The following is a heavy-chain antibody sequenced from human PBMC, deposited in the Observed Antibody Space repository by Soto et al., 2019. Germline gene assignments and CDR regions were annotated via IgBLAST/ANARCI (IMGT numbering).Heavy chain of an antibody. V-gene: IGHV3-53*01. CDR1: GFAVSNTY. Sequence: EVHLVESGGGLIQPGGSLTLSCAASGFAVSNTYMSWVRQAPGRGLEWVSFIYSDGTTCYADSVKGRFTISRDTSKNTLSLQMNSLRAEDTAVYYCERDCSGGSCYPALGAWGQGTLVTVSS. CDR3: ERDCSGGSCYPALGA. D-gene: IGHD2-15*01. CDR2: IYSDGTT. J-gene: IGHJ5*02.